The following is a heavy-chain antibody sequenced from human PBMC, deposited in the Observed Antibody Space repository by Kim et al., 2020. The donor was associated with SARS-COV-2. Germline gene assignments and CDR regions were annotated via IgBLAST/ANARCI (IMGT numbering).Heavy chain of an antibody. CDR1: GGTFSSYA. V-gene: IGHV1-69*13. CDR3: ARVTIFGVVTNWYFDL. Sequence: SVKVSCKASGGTFSSYAISWVRQAPGRGLEWMGGIIPIFGTANYAQKFQGRVTITADESTSTAYMELSSLRSEDTAVYYCARVTIFGVVTNWYFDLWGRGTLVTVSS. D-gene: IGHD3-3*01. J-gene: IGHJ2*01. CDR2: IIPIFGTA.